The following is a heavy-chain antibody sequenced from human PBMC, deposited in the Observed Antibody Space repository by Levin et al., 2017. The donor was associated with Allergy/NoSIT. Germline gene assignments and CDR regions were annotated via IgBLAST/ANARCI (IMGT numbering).Heavy chain of an antibody. CDR1: GFTFSSYA. CDR3: ARDIVVERSFDP. CDR2: ISYDGSNK. D-gene: IGHD2-21*01. V-gene: IGHV3-30-3*01. J-gene: IGHJ5*02. Sequence: PGGSLRLSCAASGFTFSSYAMHWVRQAPGKGLEWVAVISYDGSNKYYADSVKGRFTISRDNSKNTLYLQMNSLRAEDTAVYYCARDIVVERSFDPWGQGTLVTVSS.